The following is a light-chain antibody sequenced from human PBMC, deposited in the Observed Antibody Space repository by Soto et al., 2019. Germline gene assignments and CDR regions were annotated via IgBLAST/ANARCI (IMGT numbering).Light chain of an antibody. V-gene: IGLV3-21*01. CDR1: NIGSKS. J-gene: IGLJ3*02. Sequence: SYELTQPPSVSVAPGKTARITCGGDNIGSKSVDWYQQKPGKAPVLVIDYDSDRPSGLPERFAGTKSGNTATLTISRVDAGDEAGYYCEVSESSSEPPEVVFGGGAQLTVL. CDR3: EVSESSSEPPEVV. CDR2: YDS.